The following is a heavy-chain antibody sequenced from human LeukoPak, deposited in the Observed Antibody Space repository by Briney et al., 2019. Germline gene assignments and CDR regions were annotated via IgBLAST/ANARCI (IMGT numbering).Heavy chain of an antibody. J-gene: IGHJ4*02. CDR2: INSDGSST. Sequence: GGSLRLSCAASGLTFSNSAMSWVRQAPGKGLVWVSRINSDGSSTSYADSVKGRFTISRDNAKNTLYLQMNSLRAEDTSVYYCARGGTSERIWFGELPDYWGQGTLVTVSS. D-gene: IGHD3-10*01. V-gene: IGHV3-74*01. CDR1: GLTFSNSA. CDR3: ARGGTSERIWFGELPDY.